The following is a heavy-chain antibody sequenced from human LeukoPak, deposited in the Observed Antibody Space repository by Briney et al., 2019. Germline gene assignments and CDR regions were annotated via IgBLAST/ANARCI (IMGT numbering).Heavy chain of an antibody. CDR2: FNSDGSST. J-gene: IGHJ1*01. Sequence: GGSLRLSCAASGFTFSSSWMHWVRQAAGKGLVWVSRFNSDGSSTSYADSVKGRFTISRDNSKNTLYLHMNSLRAEDTAIYFCAKDPANQLLYPAHFSHWGQGTLVTVSS. V-gene: IGHV3-74*01. D-gene: IGHD2-2*01. CDR3: AKDPANQLLYPAHFSH. CDR1: GFTFSSSW.